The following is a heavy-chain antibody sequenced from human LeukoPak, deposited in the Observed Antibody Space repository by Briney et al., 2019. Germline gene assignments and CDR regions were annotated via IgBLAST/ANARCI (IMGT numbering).Heavy chain of an antibody. J-gene: IGHJ4*02. Sequence: SKTLSLTCTVSGGSISTSSYYWGWIRQPPGKGLEWIGTIYYTGSTSYNPSLKSRVTISVDTSKNQFSLNLSSATAADTALYYCAGLVDTAMVTDYWGQGTLVTVSS. CDR2: IYYTGST. V-gene: IGHV4-39*01. CDR3: AGLVDTAMVTDY. D-gene: IGHD5-18*01. CDR1: GGSISTSSYY.